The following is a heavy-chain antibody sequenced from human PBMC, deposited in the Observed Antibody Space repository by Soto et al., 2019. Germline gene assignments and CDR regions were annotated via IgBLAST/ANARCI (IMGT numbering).Heavy chain of an antibody. Sequence: SETLSLTCTVSGGSISSCYWSWIRQPPGKGLEWIGYIYYSGSTNYNPSLKSRVTISVDTSKNQFSLKLSSVTAADTAVYYCAREGEEVAVHGEFDFWGQGSLVTVSS. CDR2: IYYSGST. D-gene: IGHD6-19*01. CDR1: GGSISSCY. J-gene: IGHJ4*02. V-gene: IGHV4-59*01. CDR3: AREGEEVAVHGEFDF.